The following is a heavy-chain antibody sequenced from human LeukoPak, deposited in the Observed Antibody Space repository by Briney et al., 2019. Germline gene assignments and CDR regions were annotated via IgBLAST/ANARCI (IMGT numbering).Heavy chain of an antibody. D-gene: IGHD4-17*01. CDR3: VSVDYGDY. J-gene: IGHJ4*02. CDR1: GYTFTSYA. CDR2: INTGNGNT. V-gene: IGHV1-3*04. Sequence: ASVKVSCKASGYTFTSYAVHWVRQAPGQRLEWMGWINTGNGNTQYSQKFQGRVTFTRDTSANTAYMELSSLRSEDTAVYYCVSVDYGDYWGQGTLVTVSS.